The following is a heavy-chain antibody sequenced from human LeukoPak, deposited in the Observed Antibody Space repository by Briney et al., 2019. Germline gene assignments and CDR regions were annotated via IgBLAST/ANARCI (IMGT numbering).Heavy chain of an antibody. J-gene: IGHJ6*03. CDR1: GYTFTSYD. V-gene: IGHV1-8*01. D-gene: IGHD3-16*01. Sequence: ASVKVSCKASGYTFTSYDINWVRQATGQGLEWMGWMNPNSGNTGYAQKFQGRVTMTRNTSISTAYMELSSLRSEDTAVYYCARGLRIPGDTLYYYYMDVWGKGNTVTVSS. CDR3: ARGLRIPGDTLYYYYMDV. CDR2: MNPNSGNT.